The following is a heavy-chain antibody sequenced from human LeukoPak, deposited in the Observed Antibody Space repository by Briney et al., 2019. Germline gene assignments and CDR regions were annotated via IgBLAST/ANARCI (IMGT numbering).Heavy chain of an antibody. CDR1: GFTFTNAW. D-gene: IGHD6-13*01. CDR2: ISWDGGST. V-gene: IGHV3-43D*03. CDR3: AKDISSGSTWSPYFDY. J-gene: IGHJ4*02. Sequence: GGSLRLSCEASGFTFTNAWMIWVRQAPGKGPEWVSLISWDGGSTYYADSVKGRFTISRDNSKNSLYLQMHSLRPEDTALYYCAKDISSGSTWSPYFDYWGQGTLVTVSS.